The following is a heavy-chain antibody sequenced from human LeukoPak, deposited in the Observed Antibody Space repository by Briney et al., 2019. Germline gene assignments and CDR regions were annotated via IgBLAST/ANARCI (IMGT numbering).Heavy chain of an antibody. CDR1: GGSISSYY. J-gene: IGHJ4*02. V-gene: IGHV4-59*04. Sequence: SETLSLTCTVSGGSISSYYWSWIRQSPGKGLEWIGNIYYSGSTYYNPSLRSRVTMSVDTSKNQFSLNLSSVTAADTAVYYCASMQLARYFDYWGQGILATVSS. CDR3: ASMQLARYFDY. D-gene: IGHD1-14*01. CDR2: IYYSGST.